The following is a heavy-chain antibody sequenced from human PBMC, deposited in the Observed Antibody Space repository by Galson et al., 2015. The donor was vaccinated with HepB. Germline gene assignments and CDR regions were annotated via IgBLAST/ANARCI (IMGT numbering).Heavy chain of an antibody. J-gene: IGHJ4*02. V-gene: IGHV3-23*01. CDR2: INGDGGRT. D-gene: IGHD3-10*01. CDR1: GFIFSNYA. CDR3: AKDGVLGDY. Sequence: RLSCAASGFIFSNYAMSWVRQAPGRGLEWVAAINGDGGRTFYGASVKGRFTISRDNFKNTVFLEMNRLRVDDTAIYYCAKDGVLGDYWGQGTLVTVSS.